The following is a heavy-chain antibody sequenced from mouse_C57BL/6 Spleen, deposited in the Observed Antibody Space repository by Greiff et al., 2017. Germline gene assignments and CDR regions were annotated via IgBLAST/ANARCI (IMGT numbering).Heavy chain of an antibody. J-gene: IGHJ1*03. D-gene: IGHD1-1*01. CDR2: IYPGGGYT. Sequence: QVQLQQSGAELVRPGTSVKMSCKASGYTFTNYWIGWAKQRPGHGLEWIGDIYPGGGYTNYNEKFKGKATLTADKSSSTAYMQFSSLTSEDSAIYYCARRDYGSSYWYFDDWGKGTTVTVSS. CDR1: GYTFTNYW. V-gene: IGHV1-63*01. CDR3: ARRDYGSSYWYFDD.